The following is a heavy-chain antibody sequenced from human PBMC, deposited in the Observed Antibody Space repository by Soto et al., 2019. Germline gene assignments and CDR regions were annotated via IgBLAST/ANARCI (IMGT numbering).Heavy chain of an antibody. CDR2: ITGSGDST. CDR3: AKDLQFSGWLSAQTFDY. Sequence: EVQLLESGGALDRPGGPWRLPLQAPGLPFTANAMTGAAKAPGKGLECVSSITGSGDSTYYADSVKGRFTISRDKSKSTLYLQMNSLRAEDTAVYYCAKDLQFSGWLSAQTFDYWGQGTQVTVSS. CDR1: GLPFTANA. J-gene: IGHJ4*02. V-gene: IGHV3-23*01. D-gene: IGHD6-19*01.